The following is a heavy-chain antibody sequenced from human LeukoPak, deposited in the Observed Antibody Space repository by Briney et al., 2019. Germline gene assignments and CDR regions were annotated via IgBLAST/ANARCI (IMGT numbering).Heavy chain of an antibody. CDR1: GFTFSSYG. CDR2: VSNSGGST. Sequence: GGSLRLSCAASGFTFSSYGMTWVRQAPGKGLEWVSGVSNSGGSTYYADSVKGRFTISRDNSKNTLYLQMNSLRAEDTAVYYCAKDRDYWYFDLWGRGTLVTVSS. J-gene: IGHJ2*01. V-gene: IGHV3-23*01. CDR3: AKDRDYWYFDL.